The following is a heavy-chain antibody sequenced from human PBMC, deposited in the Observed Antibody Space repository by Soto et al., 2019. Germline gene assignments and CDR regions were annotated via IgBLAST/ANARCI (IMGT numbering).Heavy chain of an antibody. V-gene: IGHV3-49*03. D-gene: IGHD3-22*01. CDR3: TSPYYYDSSGYPDAFDI. CDR1: GFTFGDYA. CDR2: IRSKAYGGTT. J-gene: IGHJ3*02. Sequence: RLSCTASGFTFGDYAMSWFRQAPGKGLEWVGFIRSKAYGGTTEYAASVKGRFTISRDDSKSIAYLQMNSLKTEDTAVYYCTSPYYYDSSGYPDAFDIWGQGTMVTV.